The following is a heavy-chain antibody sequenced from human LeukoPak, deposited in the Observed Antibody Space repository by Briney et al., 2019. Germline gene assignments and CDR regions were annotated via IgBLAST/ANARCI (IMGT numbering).Heavy chain of an antibody. V-gene: IGHV3-74*01. J-gene: IGHJ4*02. CDR3: ARDRGALDY. CDR1: GFTFSSYW. CDR2: INSDGSVT. D-gene: IGHD4/OR15-4a*01. Sequence: GGSLRLSCAASGFTFSSYWMYWVRQAPGKGLVWVSRINSDGSVTNYADSVKGRFTISRDNAKNTLYLQMNSLRDEDTAVYYCARDRGALDYWGQGTLVTVSS.